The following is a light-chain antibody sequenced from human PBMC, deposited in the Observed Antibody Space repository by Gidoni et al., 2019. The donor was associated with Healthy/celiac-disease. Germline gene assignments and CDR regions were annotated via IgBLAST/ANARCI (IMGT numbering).Light chain of an antibody. V-gene: IGKV1-39*01. CDR3: QQSYSTPPWT. CDR1: QSISSY. CDR2: AAS. J-gene: IGKJ1*01. Sequence: DIHMTQSPSSLSASVGDRVTITCRASQSISSYLNWYQQKPGKAPKLLIYAASSLQSGVPSRFSGRGSGTDFTLTISSLQPEDFATYYCQQSYSTPPWTFGQGTKVEIK.